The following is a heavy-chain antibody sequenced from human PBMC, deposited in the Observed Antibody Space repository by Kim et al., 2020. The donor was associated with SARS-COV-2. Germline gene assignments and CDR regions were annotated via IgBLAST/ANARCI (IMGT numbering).Heavy chain of an antibody. CDR2: IWYDGSNK. J-gene: IGHJ4*02. D-gene: IGHD6-6*01. CDR1: GFTFSSYG. CDR3: AKLGAARRRSYYFDY. V-gene: IGHV3-33*06. Sequence: GGSLRLSCAASGFTFSSYGMHWVRQAPGKGLEWVAVIWYDGSNKYYADSVKGRFTISRDNSKNTLYLQMNSLRAEDTAVYYCAKLGAARRRSYYFDYWGQGTLVTVSS.